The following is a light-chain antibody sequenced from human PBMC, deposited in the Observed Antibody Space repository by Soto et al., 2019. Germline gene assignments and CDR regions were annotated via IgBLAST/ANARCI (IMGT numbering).Light chain of an antibody. V-gene: IGLV2-14*01. CDR1: SSDVGGYNY. CDR3: SSYTSSSTVL. CDR2: DVS. J-gene: IGLJ2*01. Sequence: QSALTQPASVSGSPGQPITISCTGTSSDVGGYNYVSWYQQHPGKDPKLIIYDVSDRPSGVSNRFSGSKSGNTASLTISGLQAEDEADYYCSSYTSSSTVLFGGGTKLTVL.